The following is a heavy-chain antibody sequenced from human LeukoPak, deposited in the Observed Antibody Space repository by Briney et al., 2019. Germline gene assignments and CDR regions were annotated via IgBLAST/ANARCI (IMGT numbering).Heavy chain of an antibody. J-gene: IGHJ6*03. CDR2: IIPIFGTA. CDR1: GGTFSSYA. D-gene: IGHD1-26*01. V-gene: IGHV1-69*05. Sequence: SVKVSCKASGGTFSSYAISWVRQAPGQGLEWMGGIIPIFGTANYAQKFQGRVTITTDESASTAYMELSSLRSEDTAVYYCASVEVIVGATLYYYYMDVWGKGTTVTVSS. CDR3: ASVEVIVGATLYYYYMDV.